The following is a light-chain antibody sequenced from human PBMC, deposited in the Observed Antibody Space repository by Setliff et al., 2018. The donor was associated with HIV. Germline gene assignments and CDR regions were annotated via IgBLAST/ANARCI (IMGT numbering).Light chain of an antibody. V-gene: IGLV1-44*01. Sequence: QSVLSQPPSASGTPGQRVTISCFGSSSNIGVNVVNWYQHLPGTSPKLLIYNNYQRPSGVPDRFSGSKSGSSGSLAVSGLQSEDEADYYCAVWDNGLKGYVFGTGTKATVL. CDR1: SSNIGVNV. CDR2: NNY. CDR3: AVWDNGLKGYV. J-gene: IGLJ1*01.